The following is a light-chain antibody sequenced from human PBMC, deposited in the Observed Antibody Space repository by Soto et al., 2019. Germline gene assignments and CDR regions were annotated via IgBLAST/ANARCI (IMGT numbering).Light chain of an antibody. CDR3: QQYNNWPPWT. V-gene: IGKV3-15*01. J-gene: IGKJ1*01. CDR1: QSVSDK. CDR2: HAY. Sequence: ELVMTQSPATVSVSPGDSATLSCRASQSVSDKLAWYQQKPGQAPRLLIYHAYARATGIPARFSGSGSGTEFTLTISGLQSEDFAVYYCQQYNNWPPWTCGQGTKVDIK.